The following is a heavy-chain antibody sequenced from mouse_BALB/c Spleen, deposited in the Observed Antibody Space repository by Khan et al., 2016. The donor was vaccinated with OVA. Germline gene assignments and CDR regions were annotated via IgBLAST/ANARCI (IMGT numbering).Heavy chain of an antibody. D-gene: IGHD2-14*01. CDR2: INTRSGVP. V-gene: IGHV9-4*02. CDR3: ARGDAAYYRADGGAMDY. J-gene: IGHJ4*01. Sequence: QLVQSGPELKKPGETVRISCKASGYTFTTAGMQWVQKMPGKGLKWIGWINTRSGVPKYAEDFKGRFAFSWETSASTAYLQISNLKNEDTATYVCARGDAAYYRADGGAMDYWGQGASVTVSS. CDR1: GYTFTTAG.